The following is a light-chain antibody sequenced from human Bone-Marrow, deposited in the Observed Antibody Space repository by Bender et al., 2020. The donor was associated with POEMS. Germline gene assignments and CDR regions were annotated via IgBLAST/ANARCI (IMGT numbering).Light chain of an antibody. CDR3: QAWDSNIVV. V-gene: IGLV3-1*01. CDR2: QDT. J-gene: IGLJ2*01. CDR1: KLGNKY. Sequence: SYELTQPPSVSVSPGQTASITCSGDKLGNKYISWYQQKQGQSPVVVIYQDTKRPSGIPERFSGSNSGNTATLTISGTQPMDEADYYCQAWDSNIVVFGGGTKVTVL.